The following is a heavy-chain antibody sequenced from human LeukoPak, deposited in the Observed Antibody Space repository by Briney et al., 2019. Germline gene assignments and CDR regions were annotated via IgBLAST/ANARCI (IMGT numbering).Heavy chain of an antibody. CDR2: IRQDGSEK. CDR3: ARDLSVVGAYVDY. V-gene: IGHV3-7*01. CDR1: GFTFSSYW. J-gene: IGHJ4*02. Sequence: GGSLRLSCAASGFTFSSYWMSWVRQAPGKGLEWVANIRQDGSEKYYVDSVRGRFTISRDNAKNSLYLQMNSLRAEDTAVYYCARDLSVVGAYVDYWGQGTLVTVSS. D-gene: IGHD1-26*01.